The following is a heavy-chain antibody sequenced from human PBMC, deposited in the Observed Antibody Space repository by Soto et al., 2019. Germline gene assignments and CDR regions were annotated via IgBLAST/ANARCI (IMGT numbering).Heavy chain of an antibody. CDR3: ARWSYLDY. V-gene: IGHV3-23*01. D-gene: IGHD3-3*01. CDR1: GFSFGSYA. CDR2: ISGSDGKT. J-gene: IGHJ4*02. Sequence: GGSLRLSCAASGFSFGSYALSWVRQAPGKGLEWVSTISGSDGKTFYADSVKGRFSISRDTAQSTLYLQMNSLRADDTAIYYCARWSYLDYWGQGTRVTVSS.